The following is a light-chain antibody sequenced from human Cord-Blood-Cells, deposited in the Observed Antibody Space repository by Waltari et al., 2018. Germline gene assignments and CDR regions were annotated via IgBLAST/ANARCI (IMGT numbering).Light chain of an antibody. CDR2: LNSDGSH. J-gene: IGLJ3*02. V-gene: IGLV4-69*01. Sequence: LVLTQSPSASASLGASVKLTCTLSSGHSSYAIAWHQQQPEKGPRYLMKLNSDGSHSKGDGIPDRFSGSSSGAERYLTISSLQSGDEADYYCQTWGTGIQVFGGGTKLTVL. CDR3: QTWGTGIQV. CDR1: SGHSSYA.